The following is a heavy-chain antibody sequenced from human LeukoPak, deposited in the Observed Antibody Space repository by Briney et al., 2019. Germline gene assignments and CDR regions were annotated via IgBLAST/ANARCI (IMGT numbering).Heavy chain of an antibody. J-gene: IGHJ4*02. V-gene: IGHV3-33*01. CDR2: IWYDGSNK. D-gene: IGHD3-22*01. CDR3: AREVNYDRTIDY. CDR1: GFTFSSYG. Sequence: PGGSLRLSCAASGFTFSSYGMHWVRQAPGKGLEWVAVIWYDGSNKYYADSVKGRFTISRDNSKNTLYLQMNSLRAEDTAVYYCAREVNYDRTIDYWGQGTLVTVSS.